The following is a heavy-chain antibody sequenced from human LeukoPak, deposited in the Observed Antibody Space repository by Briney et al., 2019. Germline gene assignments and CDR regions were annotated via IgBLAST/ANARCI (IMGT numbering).Heavy chain of an antibody. D-gene: IGHD6-25*01. CDR2: ITSSSSTI. J-gene: IGHJ4*02. V-gene: IGHV3-48*01. CDR3: ATDSSGCSGSWHALF. CDR1: GFTFSSYS. Sequence: GGSLRLSCAASGFTFSSYSMNWVRQTPGKGLEWLSYITSSSSTIYYADSVKGRFTISRDNAKNSLYLEMNSLRAEDTAVYYCATDSSGCSGSWHALFWGQGTLVTVSS.